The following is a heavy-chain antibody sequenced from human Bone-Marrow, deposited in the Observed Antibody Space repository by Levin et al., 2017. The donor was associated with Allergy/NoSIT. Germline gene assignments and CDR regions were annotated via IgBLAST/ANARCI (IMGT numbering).Heavy chain of an antibody. Sequence: GGSLRLSCAASGFTFDDYAMHWVRQAPGKGLEWVSGISWNSGSRGYEDSVKGRFTISRDNAKNSLYLQMNSLRPEDTALYYCARDKRAATPYYLDDWGQGTLVTVSS. CDR1: GFTFDDYA. CDR2: ISWNSGSR. D-gene: IGHD2-15*01. J-gene: IGHJ4*02. V-gene: IGHV3-9*01. CDR3: ARDKRAATPYYLDD.